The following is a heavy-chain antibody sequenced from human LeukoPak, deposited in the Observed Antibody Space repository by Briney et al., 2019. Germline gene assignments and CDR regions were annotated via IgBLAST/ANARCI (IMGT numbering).Heavy chain of an antibody. D-gene: IGHD3/OR15-3a*01. CDR3: ARGPFSTGSYFDY. V-gene: IGHV1-8*01. Sequence: ASVKVSCTASGYTFTNYDINWVRQATGQGLEWMGWMNPNSGDTGYAQKFQGRVTMTRSTSISTAYMELISPTSEDTAVYYCARGPFSTGSYFDYWGQGTLVTVSS. J-gene: IGHJ4*02. CDR2: MNPNSGDT. CDR1: GYTFTNYD.